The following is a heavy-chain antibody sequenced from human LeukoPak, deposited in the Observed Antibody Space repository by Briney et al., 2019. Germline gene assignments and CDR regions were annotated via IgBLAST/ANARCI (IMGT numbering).Heavy chain of an antibody. CDR3: ARGKVVTMVRGVIITYFDY. D-gene: IGHD3-10*01. CDR2: IIPSDGST. Sequence: ASVKVSCKASGYSFTRYFIHWVRQAPGQGLEGMGIIIPSDGSTSYAQKFQGRVTMTRDTSTSTVYMELSSLRSEDTAVYYCARGKVVTMVRGVIITYFDYWGQGTLVTVSS. J-gene: IGHJ4*02. CDR1: GYSFTRYF. V-gene: IGHV1-46*01.